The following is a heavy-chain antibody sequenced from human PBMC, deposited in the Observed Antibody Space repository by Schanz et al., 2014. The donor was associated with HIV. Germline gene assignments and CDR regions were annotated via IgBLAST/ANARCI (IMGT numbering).Heavy chain of an antibody. J-gene: IGHJ4*02. Sequence: EVQLLESGGNLVHPGGSLRLSCAASGFTFRDSVVSWVRQAPGKGLEWIASISSTSTYRFYAGSVKGRFTISRDNSEDTLYLQMNSLRAEDTAVYYCAKDLGGFSAYEAYTSGRGYWGQGTLVIVSS. CDR2: ISSTSTYR. CDR1: GFTFRDSV. D-gene: IGHD5-12*01. CDR3: AKDLGGFSAYEAYTSGRGY. V-gene: IGHV3-23*01.